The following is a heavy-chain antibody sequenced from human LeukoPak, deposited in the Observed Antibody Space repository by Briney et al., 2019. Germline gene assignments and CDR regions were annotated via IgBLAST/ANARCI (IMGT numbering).Heavy chain of an antibody. J-gene: IGHJ4*02. CDR3: ITVYVVH. V-gene: IGHV3-15*01. CDR1: GFTFSDAW. Sequence: PGGSLRLSCAASGFTFSDAWVTWVRQAPGKGLEWVGRIKSKADGGTTDYAAPVKGRFIISRDDPKNTLYLQMNSLKIEDTAVYYCITVYVVHWGQGTLVTVSS. CDR2: IKSKADGGTT.